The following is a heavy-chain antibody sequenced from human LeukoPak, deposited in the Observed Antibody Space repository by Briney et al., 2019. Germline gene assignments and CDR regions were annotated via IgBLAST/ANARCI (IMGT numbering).Heavy chain of an antibody. J-gene: IGHJ4*02. CDR2: ISGSGGST. CDR3: AKDLVTMVRGVIVLQRFDY. CDR1: GFTFSSYA. D-gene: IGHD3-10*01. Sequence: GGSLRLSCAASGFTFSSYAMSWVRQAPGKGLEWVSAISGSGGSTYYADSVKGRFTISRDNSKNTLYLQMNSLRAEDTAVYYCAKDLVTMVRGVIVLQRFDYWGQGTLVTVSS. V-gene: IGHV3-23*01.